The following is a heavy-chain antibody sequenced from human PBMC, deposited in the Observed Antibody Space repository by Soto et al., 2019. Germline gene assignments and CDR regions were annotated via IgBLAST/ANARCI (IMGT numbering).Heavy chain of an antibody. Sequence: GASVKVSCKASGYTFTDFYMHWVRQAPGQGLEWMGRINPSGGSTSYAQKFQGRVTMTRDTSTSTVYMELSSLRSEDTAVYYCARGVRGYSATAPGPYWGQGTLVTVSS. CDR1: GYTFTDFY. J-gene: IGHJ4*02. CDR2: INPSGGST. CDR3: ARGVRGYSATAPGPY. V-gene: IGHV1-46*01. D-gene: IGHD5-12*01.